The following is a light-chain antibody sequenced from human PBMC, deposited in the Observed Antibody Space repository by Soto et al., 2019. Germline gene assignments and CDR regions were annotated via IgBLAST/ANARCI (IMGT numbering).Light chain of an antibody. CDR1: QIIRSAY. J-gene: IGKJ5*01. Sequence: DIVLTHSPGTLSLSPGEGATLSCRASQIIRSAYVAWYQQKPGQAPRLLIYDASSRAAGIPDRFSGSGSGTDFTLTISRLEADDFAVYFCQQYGTSPITFGQGTRLEIK. CDR2: DAS. CDR3: QQYGTSPIT. V-gene: IGKV3-20*01.